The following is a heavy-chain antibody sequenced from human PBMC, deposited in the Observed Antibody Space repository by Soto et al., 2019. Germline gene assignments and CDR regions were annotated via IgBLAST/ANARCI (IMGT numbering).Heavy chain of an antibody. CDR2: ISSNGGGT. V-gene: IGHV3-64*01. CDR3: ARLYSGYDLFDY. CDR1: GFTFSSYA. D-gene: IGHD5-12*01. Sequence: PGGSLRLSCAASGFTFSSYAMHWVRQAPGKGLEYVSAISSNGGGTYYANSVKGRFTISRDNSKNTLYLQMGSLRAEDMAVYYCARLYSGYDLFDYWGQGTLVTVSS. J-gene: IGHJ4*02.